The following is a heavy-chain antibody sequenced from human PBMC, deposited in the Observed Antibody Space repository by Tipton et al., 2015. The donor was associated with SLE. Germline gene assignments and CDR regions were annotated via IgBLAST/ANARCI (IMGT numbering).Heavy chain of an antibody. V-gene: IGHV3-23*03. CDR2: IYNGGSST. CDR3: AKDLASDI. J-gene: IGHJ3*02. Sequence: SLRLSCAASGFTLSSYDMSWVRQAPGKGLEWISVIYNGGSSTSYADSVKGRFTISRDDSKNTLYLQMNNLRADETAVYYCAKDLASDIWGQGTMVTVSS. CDR1: GFTLSSYD.